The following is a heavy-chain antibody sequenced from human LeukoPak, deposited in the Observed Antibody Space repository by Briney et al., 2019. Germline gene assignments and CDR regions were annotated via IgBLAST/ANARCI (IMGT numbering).Heavy chain of an antibody. CDR1: GGSFSGYY. Sequence: SETLSLTCAVYGGSFSGYYWSWIRQPPGKGLEWIGEINHSGSTNYNPSLKSRVTISVDTSKNQFSLKLSSVTAADTAVYYCARSEYSSSGGYYYYYYMDVWGKGTTVTVSS. D-gene: IGHD6-6*01. CDR2: INHSGST. CDR3: ARSEYSSSGGYYYYYYMDV. V-gene: IGHV4-34*01. J-gene: IGHJ6*03.